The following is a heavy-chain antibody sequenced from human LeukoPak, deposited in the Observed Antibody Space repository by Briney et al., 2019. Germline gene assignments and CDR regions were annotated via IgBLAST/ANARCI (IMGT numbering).Heavy chain of an antibody. J-gene: IGHJ4*02. CDR3: ARDAHLSRLLDY. V-gene: IGHV3-74*01. Sequence: TGGSLRLSCAASGFTFSSHWMYWVRQAPGKGLEWVSRMNTDGSVTSYADSVKGRFTISRDNAKNTLYLQMNSLRTEDTAVYFCARDAHLSRLLDYWGQGTLVTVFS. CDR1: GFTFSSHW. CDR2: MNTDGSVT.